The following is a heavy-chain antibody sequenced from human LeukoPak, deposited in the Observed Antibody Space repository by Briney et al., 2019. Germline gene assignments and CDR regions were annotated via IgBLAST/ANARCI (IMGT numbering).Heavy chain of an antibody. CDR2: INPNSGGT. CDR1: GYTFTVYY. V-gene: IGHV1-2*02. J-gene: IGHJ6*02. Sequence: ASVKVSCKAYGYTFTVYYMHWVRQAPGQGLEWMGWINPNSGGTKYAQTSKGRVTMTRDTSISTAYMELSSLRSDDTAVYYCARDGDTYGYYYYGLDVWGQGTTVTVSS. D-gene: IGHD5-18*01. CDR3: ARDGDTYGYYYYGLDV.